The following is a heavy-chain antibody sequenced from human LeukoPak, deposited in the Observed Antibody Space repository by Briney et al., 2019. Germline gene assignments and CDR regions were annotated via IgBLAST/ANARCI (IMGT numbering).Heavy chain of an antibody. D-gene: IGHD3-10*01. J-gene: IGHJ4*02. CDR3: AKLLMRGRVTYYSSSGPDF. V-gene: IGHV3-23*01. CDR2: ISGIGDSA. CDR1: GFTFSSYA. Sequence: PGGSLRLSCAASGFTFSSYAMSWVRQAPGKGLEWVSGISGIGDSAYYGDAVKGRFTIFRDNSENTLYLHMNSLRAEDTAVYYCAKLLMRGRVTYYSSSGPDFWGQGTRVTVSS.